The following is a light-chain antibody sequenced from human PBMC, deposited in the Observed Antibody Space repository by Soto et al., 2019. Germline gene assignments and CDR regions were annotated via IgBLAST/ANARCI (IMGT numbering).Light chain of an antibody. CDR2: WAS. CDR1: QSVLYSSNNMNY. CDR3: QQYLSTPPT. Sequence: DIVMTQSPDSLAVSLGERATINCKSTQSVLYSSNNMNYLAWYQQKPGQPPKLLIYWASTRGSGVPDRFSGRGSGTDFTLTISSLQAEDVAVYYCQQYLSTPPTFGQGTNLEIK. J-gene: IGKJ2*01. V-gene: IGKV4-1*01.